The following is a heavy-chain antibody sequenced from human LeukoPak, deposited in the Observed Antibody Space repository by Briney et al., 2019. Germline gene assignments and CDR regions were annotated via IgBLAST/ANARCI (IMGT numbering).Heavy chain of an antibody. CDR1: GDSINIYY. CDR2: IYYSGNT. Sequence: SETLSLTCTVSGDSINIYYWGWIRQPPGKGLEWIGSIYYSGNTYNNPSLNSRVTLSVDTSKNQFSLKLSSVTAADTAVYYCARGAVRSSGYYRIPPPSREYFQHWGQGTLVTVSS. V-gene: IGHV4-39*07. D-gene: IGHD3-22*01. J-gene: IGHJ1*01. CDR3: ARGAVRSSGYYRIPPPSREYFQH.